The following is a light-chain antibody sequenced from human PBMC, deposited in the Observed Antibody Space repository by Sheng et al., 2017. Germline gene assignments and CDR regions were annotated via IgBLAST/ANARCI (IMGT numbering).Light chain of an antibody. CDR3: HQYFSTPYT. V-gene: IGKV3D-15*01. CDR1: QNIRSN. J-gene: IGKJ2*01. Sequence: PGETATLSCRASQNIRSNLAWYQQKPGQAPRLLIYSASSRATGIPARFSGSGSGTEFTLTISSLQSEDFGVYYCHQYFSTPYTFGQGTKLGDQT. CDR2: SAS.